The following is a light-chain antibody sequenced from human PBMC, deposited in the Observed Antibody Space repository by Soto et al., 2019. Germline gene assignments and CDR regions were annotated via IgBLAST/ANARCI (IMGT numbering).Light chain of an antibody. CDR3: QQYNNGTRT. CDR2: GAS. Sequence: IGMTQSAATLSVSPGDRSALSCRASQSIXRDLVWYHQEPGQAPRVLTYGASTRASGIPARFSGSGSGTAFTLTINSLQSEYFAGYYFQQYNNGTRTFGQGTKVDI. J-gene: IGKJ1*01. CDR1: QSIXRD. V-gene: IGKV3-15*01.